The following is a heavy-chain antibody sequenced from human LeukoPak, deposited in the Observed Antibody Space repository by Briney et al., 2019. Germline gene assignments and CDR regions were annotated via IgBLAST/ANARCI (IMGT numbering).Heavy chain of an antibody. D-gene: IGHD3-22*01. CDR3: ARHRPYYYDSSGYYYDAFDI. V-gene: IGHV4-31*03. CDR2: IYYSGST. CDR1: GGSISSGGYY. Sequence: PSETLSLTCTVSGGSISSGGYYWSWIRQHPGKGLEWIGYIYYSGSTYYNPSLKSRVTISVDTSKNQFSLKLSSVTAADTAVYYCARHRPYYYDSSGYYYDAFDIWGQGTMVTVSS. J-gene: IGHJ3*02.